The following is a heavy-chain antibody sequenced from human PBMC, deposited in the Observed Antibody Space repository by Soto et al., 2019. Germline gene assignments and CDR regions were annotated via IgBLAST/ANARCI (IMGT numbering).Heavy chain of an antibody. D-gene: IGHD3-10*01. CDR1: GGSFSGYY. V-gene: IGHV4-34*01. J-gene: IGHJ6*02. CDR3: VRKYLPYYGSGSPYGMDV. CDR2: VNHSGST. Sequence: PSETLSLTCGVYGGSFSGYYWSWIRQPPGKGLEWIGEVNHSGSTNYNPSLKSRVTISVDTSKNQFSLKLSSVTAADTALYYCVRKYLPYYGSGSPYGMDVWGQGTTVTVSS.